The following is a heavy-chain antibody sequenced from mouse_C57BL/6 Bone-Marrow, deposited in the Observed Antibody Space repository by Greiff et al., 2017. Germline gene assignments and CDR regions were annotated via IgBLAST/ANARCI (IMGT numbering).Heavy chain of an antibody. Sequence: VQLQQSGAELARPGASVKLSCKASGYTFTSYGISWVKQRTGQGLEWIGEIYPRSGNTYYNEKFKGKATLTADKSSSTAYKALRSLTSEDSAVYYCARYGYYELYAMDYWGQGTSVTVSS. CDR2: IYPRSGNT. J-gene: IGHJ4*01. CDR1: GYTFTSYG. V-gene: IGHV1-81*01. CDR3: ARYGYYELYAMDY. D-gene: IGHD2-3*01.